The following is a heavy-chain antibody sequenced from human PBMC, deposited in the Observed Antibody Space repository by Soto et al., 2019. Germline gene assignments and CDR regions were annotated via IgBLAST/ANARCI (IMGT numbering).Heavy chain of an antibody. CDR3: ARGGRLVVVAATLYYGMDG. CDR2: INHSGST. D-gene: IGHD2-15*01. Sequence: PSETLSLTCAVYGGSFSGYYWSWIRQPPGKGLEWIGEINHSGSTNYNPSLKSRVTISVDTSKNQFSLKLSSVTAADTAVYYCARGGRLVVVAATLYYGMDGWGQGTTVTVA. CDR1: GGSFSGYY. V-gene: IGHV4-34*01. J-gene: IGHJ6*02.